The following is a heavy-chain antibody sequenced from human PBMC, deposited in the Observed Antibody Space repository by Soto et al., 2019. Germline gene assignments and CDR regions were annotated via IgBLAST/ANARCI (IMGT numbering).Heavy chain of an antibody. V-gene: IGHV4-31*03. CDR2: IYYSGST. D-gene: IGHD3-9*01. CDR3: ARVQRRGILTGVDWFDP. J-gene: IGHJ5*02. Sequence: QVQLQESGPGLVKPSQTLSLTCTVSGGSISSGGYYWSWIRQHPGKGLEWIGYIYYSGSTYYNPSLRSRVTMPVAPSKTQFSLRLSSVTAAYTAVYYCARVQRRGILTGVDWFDPWGQGTLVTVSS. CDR1: GGSISSGGYY.